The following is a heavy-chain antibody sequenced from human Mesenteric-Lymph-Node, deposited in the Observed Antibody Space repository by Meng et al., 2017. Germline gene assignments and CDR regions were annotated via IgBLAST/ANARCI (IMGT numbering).Heavy chain of an antibody. D-gene: IGHD6-6*01. CDR3: ARLPEPYSSSSEEEPDY. CDR2: IYPGDSDT. CDR1: GYSFTSYW. J-gene: IGHJ4*02. V-gene: IGHV5-51*01. Sequence: GESLKISCKGSGYSFTSYWIGWVRQMPGKGLEWMGIIYPGDSDTRYSPSFQGQVTISADKSISTAYLQWSSLKASDTAMYYCARLPEPYSSSSEEEPDYWGQGTLVTVSS.